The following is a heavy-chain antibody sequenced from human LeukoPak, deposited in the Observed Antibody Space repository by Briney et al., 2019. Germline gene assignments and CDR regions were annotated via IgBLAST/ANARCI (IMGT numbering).Heavy chain of an antibody. V-gene: IGHV4-34*01. CDR2: INHSGST. CDR1: GGSFSGYY. Sequence: PSETLSLTCAVYGGSFSGYYWSWIRQPPGKGREWMGEINHSGSTNYNPSLKSRVTISVNTSKNQFSLKLSSVTAADTAVYYCARLARYSSGWYRGEELDYWGQGTLVTVSS. J-gene: IGHJ4*02. D-gene: IGHD6-19*01. CDR3: ARLARYSSGWYRGEELDY.